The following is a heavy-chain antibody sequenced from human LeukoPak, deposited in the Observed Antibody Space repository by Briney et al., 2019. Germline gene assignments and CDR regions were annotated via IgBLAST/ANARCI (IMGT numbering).Heavy chain of an antibody. CDR1: GGSFSGYY. D-gene: IGHD6-13*01. J-gene: IGHJ4*02. CDR3: ARGPSLPLSITAAGIIDY. Sequence: SETLSLTCAVYGGSFSGYYWSWIRQPPGKGLEGIGEINHRGSTNYNPSLKSRVTISVDTSKNQFSLKLSSVTAADTAVCYCARGPSLPLSITAAGIIDYWGQGTLVTVSS. V-gene: IGHV4-34*01. CDR2: INHRGST.